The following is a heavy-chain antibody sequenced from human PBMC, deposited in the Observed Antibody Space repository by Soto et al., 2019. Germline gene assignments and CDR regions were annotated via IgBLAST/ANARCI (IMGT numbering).Heavy chain of an antibody. CDR3: ARWSYLDY. CDR2: ISGSDGKT. J-gene: IGHJ4*02. CDR1: GFSFSSYA. V-gene: IGHV3-23*01. D-gene: IGHD3-3*01. Sequence: DVQLLESGGGLVQPGGSLRLSCAASGFSFSSYAMSWVRQAPGKGLEWVSTISGSDGKTFYADSVKGRFSISRDTSKNTLYLQMNSLRAHDTAVYYCARWSYLDYWGQGTRVTVSS.